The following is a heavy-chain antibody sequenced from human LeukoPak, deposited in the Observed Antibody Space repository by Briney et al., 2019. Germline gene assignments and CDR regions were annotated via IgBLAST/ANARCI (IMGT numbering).Heavy chain of an antibody. CDR1: GYTYTGYY. CDR3: ARGRGYCSSTSCYRNWFDP. J-gene: IGHJ5*02. D-gene: IGHD2-2*01. CDR2: INPNSGGT. Sequence: AASVRVSCKASGYTYTGYYMHWVRQAPGQGLEWMGWINPNSGGTNYAQKFQGRVTMTRDTSISTAYMELSRLRSEDTAVYYCARGRGYCSSTSCYRNWFDPWGQGTLVTVSS. V-gene: IGHV1-2*02.